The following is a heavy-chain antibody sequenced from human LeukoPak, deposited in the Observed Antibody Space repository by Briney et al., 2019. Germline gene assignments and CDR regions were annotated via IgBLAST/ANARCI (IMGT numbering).Heavy chain of an antibody. Sequence: PGGSLRLSCAASGFTFDDYGMSWVRQAPGKGLEWVSGITWNGDSKGYADSVKGRFTISRDNAKNSLYLQMNSLRAEDTAVYYCARVGQWLVFDYWGQGTLVTVSS. J-gene: IGHJ4*02. V-gene: IGHV3-20*04. CDR2: ITWNGDSK. D-gene: IGHD6-19*01. CDR1: GFTFDDYG. CDR3: ARVGQWLVFDY.